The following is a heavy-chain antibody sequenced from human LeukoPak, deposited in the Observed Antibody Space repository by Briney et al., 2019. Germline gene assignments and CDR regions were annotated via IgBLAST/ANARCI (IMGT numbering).Heavy chain of an antibody. Sequence: GGSLRLSCAASGFTFRSYGMHWVRQAPGKGLEWVAFISYDGSNKYYADSVKGRFTISRDNSKNTLYLQMNSLRAEDSAVYYCARARNCDYWGQGTLVTVSS. J-gene: IGHJ4*02. V-gene: IGHV3-30*03. CDR2: ISYDGSNK. CDR3: ARARNCDY. D-gene: IGHD1-7*01. CDR1: GFTFRSYG.